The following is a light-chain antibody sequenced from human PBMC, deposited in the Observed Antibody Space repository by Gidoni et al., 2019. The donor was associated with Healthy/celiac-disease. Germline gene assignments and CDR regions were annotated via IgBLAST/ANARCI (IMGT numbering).Light chain of an antibody. Sequence: DIVLTQSPGTLSLSPGDRATLSCRASQSVSSSYLAWYQKKPGQAPRPHIYGASSRATGIPDRFSGSGSGTDFTLTISRLEPEDLAVYYCQQYGSSRFTFGPGTKVDIK. CDR3: QQYGSSRFT. V-gene: IGKV3-20*01. CDR1: QSVSSSY. J-gene: IGKJ3*01. CDR2: GAS.